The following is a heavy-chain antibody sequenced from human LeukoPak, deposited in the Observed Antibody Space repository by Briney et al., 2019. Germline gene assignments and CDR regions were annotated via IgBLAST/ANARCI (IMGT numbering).Heavy chain of an antibody. J-gene: IGHJ6*03. Sequence: ASETLSLNCTVSGCTISSYYWSWIRQAPGKGLEWIGYIYCGGSTDYNPSLKSRVTISVDTSKNQFSLKLSSVTAADTAVYYCERGPHYHDSSGYSPYYYYYMDVWGKGTTVTDSS. D-gene: IGHD3-22*01. CDR1: GCTISSYY. CDR2: IYCGGST. CDR3: ERGPHYHDSSGYSPYYYYYMDV. V-gene: IGHV4-59*01.